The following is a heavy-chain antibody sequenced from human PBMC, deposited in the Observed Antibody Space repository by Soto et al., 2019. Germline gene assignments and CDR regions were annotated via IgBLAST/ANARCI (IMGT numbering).Heavy chain of an antibody. Sequence: QMQLVESGGGVVQPGRSLRLSCAASCFPFSNYGMHLVRQPPGKGLEWVAIIWYDGSNKYYADSVKGRFTISRDNSNNTMYLQMNSLRAEDTAMYYCAAGEPLNYRGQGTLVTVSS. V-gene: IGHV3-33*01. J-gene: IGHJ4*02. CDR1: CFPFSNYG. CDR2: IWYDGSNK. D-gene: IGHD3-10*01. CDR3: AAGEPLNY.